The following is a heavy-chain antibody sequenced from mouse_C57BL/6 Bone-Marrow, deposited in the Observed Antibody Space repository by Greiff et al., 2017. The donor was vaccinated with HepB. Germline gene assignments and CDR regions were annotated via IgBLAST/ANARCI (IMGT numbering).Heavy chain of an antibody. V-gene: IGHV1-52*01. CDR2: IDPSDSET. CDR1: GYTFTSYW. Sequence: QVQLQQPGAELVRPGSSVKLSCKASGYTFTSYWMHWVKQRPIQGLEWIGNIDPSDSETHYNQKFKDKATLTVDKSSSTAYMQLSSLTSEDSAVYYCAREAYDYDVFAYWGQGTLVTVSA. J-gene: IGHJ3*01. CDR3: AREAYDYDVFAY. D-gene: IGHD2-4*01.